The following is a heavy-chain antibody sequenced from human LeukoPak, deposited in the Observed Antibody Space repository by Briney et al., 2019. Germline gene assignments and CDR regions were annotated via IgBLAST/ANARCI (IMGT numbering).Heavy chain of an antibody. Sequence: SGPALVKPTQTLTLTCTFSGLSLSTSGMRVSWIRQPPGKALEWLARIDWDDDKFYNTSLQTRLTISKATSKNQVVLTMTNMDPVDTATYYCARTRGYSYGPDFDYWGQGTLVTVSS. V-gene: IGHV2-70*04. CDR2: IDWDDDK. D-gene: IGHD5-18*01. CDR1: GLSLSTSGMR. CDR3: ARTRGYSYGPDFDY. J-gene: IGHJ4*02.